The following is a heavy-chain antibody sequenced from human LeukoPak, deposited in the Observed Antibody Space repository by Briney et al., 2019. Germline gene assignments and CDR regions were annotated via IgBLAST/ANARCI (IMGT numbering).Heavy chain of an antibody. J-gene: IGHJ6*02. CDR1: GGSISSYY. CDR2: IYYSGST. CDR3: ARAVVAATPGHYYGMDV. D-gene: IGHD2-15*01. V-gene: IGHV4-59*08. Sequence: SETLSLTCTVSGGSISSYYWSWIRQPPGKGLEWIGYIYYSGSTNYNPSLKSRVTISVDTSKNQFSLKLSSATAADTAVYYCARAVVAATPGHYYGMDVWGQGTTVTVSS.